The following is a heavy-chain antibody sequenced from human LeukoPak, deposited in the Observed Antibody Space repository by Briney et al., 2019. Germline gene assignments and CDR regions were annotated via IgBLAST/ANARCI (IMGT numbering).Heavy chain of an antibody. CDR2: ISSGGSNV. Sequence: QLWGSLRLSCEVSGFTFSNFEMNWVRQAPGKGLEWISYISSGGSNVYYADSVKGRFTISRDNAQNSLFLELNSLRAEDTGIYYCARDKWSRGSYYFDYWGQGTLVTVSS. J-gene: IGHJ4*02. D-gene: IGHD3-10*01. CDR3: ARDKWSRGSYYFDY. CDR1: GFTFSNFE. V-gene: IGHV3-48*03.